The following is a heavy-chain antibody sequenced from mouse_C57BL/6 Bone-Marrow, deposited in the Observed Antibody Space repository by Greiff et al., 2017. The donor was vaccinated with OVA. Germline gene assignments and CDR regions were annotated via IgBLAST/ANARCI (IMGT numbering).Heavy chain of an antibody. V-gene: IGHV1-61*01. D-gene: IGHD3-3*01. CDR1: GYTFTSYW. J-gene: IGHJ1*03. CDR3: AMDNFSIARVITDWYFDF. Sequence: QVQLQQPGAELVRPGSSVKLSCKASGYTFTSYWMDWVKQRPGQGLEWIGNIYPYDSETHYNQKFKDKATLTVDKSSSTAYMQLSSLTSEDSAVYYCAMDNFSIARVITDWYFDFWGTGTTVTVSS. CDR2: IYPYDSET.